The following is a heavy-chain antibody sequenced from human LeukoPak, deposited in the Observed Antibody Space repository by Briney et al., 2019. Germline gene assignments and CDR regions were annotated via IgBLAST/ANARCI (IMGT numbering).Heavy chain of an antibody. CDR3: ARDGYSRIDY. D-gene: IGHD6-13*01. CDR2: INHSGST. J-gene: IGHJ4*02. Sequence: PSETLSLTCAVYGGSFSGYYWSWIRQPPGKGLEWIGEINHSGSTNYNPSLKSQVTISVDTSKNQFSLKLSSVTAADTAVYYCARDGYSRIDYWGQGTLVTVSS. V-gene: IGHV4-34*01. CDR1: GGSFSGYY.